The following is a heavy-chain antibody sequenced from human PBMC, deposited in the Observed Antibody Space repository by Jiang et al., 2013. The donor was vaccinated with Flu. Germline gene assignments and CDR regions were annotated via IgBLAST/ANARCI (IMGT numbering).Heavy chain of an antibody. CDR1: GGSISSSSYY. Sequence: GLVKPSETLSLTCTVSGGSISSSSYYWGWIRQPPGKGLEWIGSIYYSGSTYYNPSLKSRVTISVDTSKNQFSLKLSSVTAADTAVYYCASLRRVRGMDVWGQGTTVTVSS. CDR3: ASLRRVRGMDV. D-gene: IGHD1-1*01. CDR2: IYYSGST. V-gene: IGHV4-39*07. J-gene: IGHJ6*02.